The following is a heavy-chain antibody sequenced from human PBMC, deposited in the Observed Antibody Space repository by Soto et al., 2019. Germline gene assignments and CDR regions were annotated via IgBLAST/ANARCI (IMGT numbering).Heavy chain of an antibody. D-gene: IGHD1-26*01. CDR1: GFSLNVYG. CDR3: ARARGKNWFDL. V-gene: IGHV3-48*02. Sequence: EVQLVEFGGGLVQPGGSLRLSCVGSGFSLNVYGMNWVRQAPGKGLEWISYIRDDSSIVYYADSVEGRFTISRDNAKNSLYPQINSLTDEDTAIYYCARARGKNWFDLWGQGTLVTVSS. CDR2: IRDDSSIV. J-gene: IGHJ5*02.